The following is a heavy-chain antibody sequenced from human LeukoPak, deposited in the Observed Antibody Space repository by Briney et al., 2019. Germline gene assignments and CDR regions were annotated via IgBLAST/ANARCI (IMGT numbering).Heavy chain of an antibody. D-gene: IGHD3-10*01. Sequence: SETLSLTCTVSGDSVSSGSYYWSWLRQPPGRGLEWIEYIYYSGSTNYNPSLNSRVTISVDTSKNQFSLKLSSVTPAATAVYYCARDRVLLRAAFDPWGQGTLVTVSS. CDR1: GDSVSSGSYY. CDR2: IYYSGST. J-gene: IGHJ5*02. V-gene: IGHV4-61*01. CDR3: ARDRVLLRAAFDP.